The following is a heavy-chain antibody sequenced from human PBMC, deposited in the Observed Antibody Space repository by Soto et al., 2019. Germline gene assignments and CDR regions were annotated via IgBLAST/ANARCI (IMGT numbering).Heavy chain of an antibody. D-gene: IGHD1-1*01. J-gene: IGHJ5*02. V-gene: IGHV3-23*01. Sequence: GGSLRLSCAASGFTFNSYAMNWVRQAPGKGLEWVSIISGSGGSTYYADSVKGRFTISRDNSKNTLYLQINSLRVEDTAVYYCAKDDVTDWNRNWFDPWGQGTLVTVS. CDR1: GFTFNSYA. CDR2: ISGSGGST. CDR3: AKDDVTDWNRNWFDP.